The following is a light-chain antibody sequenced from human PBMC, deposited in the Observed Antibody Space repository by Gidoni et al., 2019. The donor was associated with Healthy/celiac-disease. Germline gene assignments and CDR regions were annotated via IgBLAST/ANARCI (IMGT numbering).Light chain of an antibody. Sequence: IVMTQSPLSLPVTPGEPASISCRSSQSLLHSNGYNYLDWYLQKPGQSPQLLIYWGSNRASGVPDRFSGSGSGTDFTLKSSRVEAEDVGVYYCMQALQTPPWTFGQGTKVEIK. CDR3: MQALQTPPWT. J-gene: IGKJ1*01. CDR1: QSLLHSNGYNY. V-gene: IGKV2-28*01. CDR2: WGS.